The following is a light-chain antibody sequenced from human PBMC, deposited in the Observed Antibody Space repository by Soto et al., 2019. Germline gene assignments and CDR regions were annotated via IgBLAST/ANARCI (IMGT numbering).Light chain of an antibody. Sequence: EIVLTQSPGTLSLSPGERATLSCRASQSVSSNLAWYQQKPGQAPRLLIYGASTRATGIPARFSGSGSGTEFTLTISSLQSEDFAVYYCQQYSNWPSWTFGQGTKVDNK. CDR1: QSVSSN. V-gene: IGKV3-15*01. CDR3: QQYSNWPSWT. CDR2: GAS. J-gene: IGKJ1*01.